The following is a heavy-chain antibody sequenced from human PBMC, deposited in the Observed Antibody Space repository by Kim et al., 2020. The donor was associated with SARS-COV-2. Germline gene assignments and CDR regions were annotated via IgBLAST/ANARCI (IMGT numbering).Heavy chain of an antibody. Sequence: YADPVKGRFTISSATSKNTLYLQMNSLEAGDTAVYYCAKALNDFWSGYYDWGQGTLVTVSS. D-gene: IGHD3-3*01. V-gene: IGHV3-23*01. J-gene: IGHJ4*02. CDR3: AKALNDFWSGYYD.